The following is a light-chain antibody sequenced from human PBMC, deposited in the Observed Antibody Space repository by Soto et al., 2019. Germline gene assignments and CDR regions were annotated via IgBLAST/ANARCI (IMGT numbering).Light chain of an antibody. CDR2: FGS. V-gene: IGKV2-28*01. CDR3: MQALQSLT. J-gene: IGKJ5*01. Sequence: DIVMTQSPLSLNVIPGEPASISCRSTRSLLYNNTYNYLDWYVPKPGQSPQLLIYFGSNRAPGVPDRFSGSGSGTDFTLKINRLEAEDVGTYYCMQALQSLTFGQGTRLEIK. CDR1: RSLLYNNTYNY.